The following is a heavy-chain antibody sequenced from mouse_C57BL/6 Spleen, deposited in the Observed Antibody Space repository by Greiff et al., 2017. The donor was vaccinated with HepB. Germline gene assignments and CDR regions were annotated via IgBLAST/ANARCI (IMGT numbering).Heavy chain of an antibody. CDR1: GYTFTSYW. CDR3: ARLGLLDYFDY. J-gene: IGHJ2*01. CDR2: IDPSDSET. D-gene: IGHD2-3*01. V-gene: IGHV1-52*01. Sequence: VQLQQPGAELVRPGSSVKLSCKASGYTFTSYWMHWVKQRPIQGLEWIGNIDPSDSETHYNQKFKDKATLTVDKSSSTAYMQLSSLTSEDSAVYYCARLGLLDYFDYWGQGTTLTVAS.